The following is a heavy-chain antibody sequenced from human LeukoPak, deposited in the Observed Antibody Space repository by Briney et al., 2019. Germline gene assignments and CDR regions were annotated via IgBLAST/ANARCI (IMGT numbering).Heavy chain of an antibody. CDR1: GFTFSSYW. J-gene: IGHJ4*02. D-gene: IGHD3-22*01. V-gene: IGHV3-7*01. CDR2: IKQDGSEK. Sequence: GGSLRLSCAASGFTFSSYWMSWVRQAPGKGLVWVANIKQDGSEKYYVDSVKGRFTISRDNAKSSLYLQMNSLRAEDTAVYYCARVYDSSGYYYVGVDYWGQGTLVTVSS. CDR3: ARVYDSSGYYYVGVDY.